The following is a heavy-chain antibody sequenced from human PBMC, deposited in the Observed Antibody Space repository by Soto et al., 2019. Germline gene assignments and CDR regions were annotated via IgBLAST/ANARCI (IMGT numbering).Heavy chain of an antibody. CDR1: GYTFTVYY. J-gene: IGHJ4*02. V-gene: IGHV1-2*02. CDR3: ARDLAKGGGSAGFDY. Sequence: VKVSCKASGYTFTVYYMHWVRQAPGQGLEWMGWINPKSGGTMYPQKFQGRVTMTWDTSISTAYMALTRLRSDDTAVYYCARDLAKGGGSAGFDYWGQGTLVTVSS. D-gene: IGHD1-26*01. CDR2: INPKSGGT.